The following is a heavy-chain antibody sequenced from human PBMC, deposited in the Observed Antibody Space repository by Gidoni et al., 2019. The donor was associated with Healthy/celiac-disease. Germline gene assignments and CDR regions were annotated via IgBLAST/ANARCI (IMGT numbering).Heavy chain of an antibody. J-gene: IGHJ4*02. CDR2: INHSGST. D-gene: IGHD2-2*01. CDR3: ARGRGSIVVVPAPPPDFDY. Sequence: GDGLEWIGEINHSGSTNYNPSLKSRVTISVDTSKNQFSLKLSSVTAADTAVYYCARGRGSIVVVPAPPPDFDYWGQGTLVTVSS. V-gene: IGHV4-34*01.